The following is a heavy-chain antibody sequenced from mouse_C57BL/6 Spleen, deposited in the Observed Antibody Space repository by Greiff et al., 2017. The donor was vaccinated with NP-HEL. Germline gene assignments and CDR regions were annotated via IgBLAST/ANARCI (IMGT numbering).Heavy chain of an antibody. CDR3: ARSGSNYVLFDY. V-gene: IGHV1-69*01. CDR1: GYTFTSYW. J-gene: IGHJ2*01. D-gene: IGHD2-5*01. CDR2: IDPADSYT. Sequence: QVQLQQPGAELVMPGASVKLSCKASGYTFTSYWMHWVKQRPGQGLEWIGEIDPADSYTNYNQKVKGKSTLTVDKSSSTAYMQLSSLTSEDSAVYYCARSGSNYVLFDYWGQVTTLTASS.